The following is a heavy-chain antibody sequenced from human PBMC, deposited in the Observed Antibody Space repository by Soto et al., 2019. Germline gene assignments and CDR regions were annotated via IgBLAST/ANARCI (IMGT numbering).Heavy chain of an antibody. V-gene: IGHV3-30-3*01. D-gene: IGHD3-10*01. J-gene: IGHJ4*02. Sequence: GGSLRLSCAASVFTCSSYAMHWVRQAPGKGLEWVAVISYDGSNKYYADSVKGRFTISRDNSKNTLYLQMNSLRAEDTAVHYCARDLKPARTYYYGSGDYWGQGTLVTVSS. CDR1: VFTCSSYA. CDR3: ARDLKPARTYYYGSGDY. CDR2: ISYDGSNK.